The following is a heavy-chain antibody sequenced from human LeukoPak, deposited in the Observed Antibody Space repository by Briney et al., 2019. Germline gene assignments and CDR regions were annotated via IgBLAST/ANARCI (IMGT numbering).Heavy chain of an antibody. CDR3: MRGRVIGKSTINLDAY. Sequence: ASVKVSCKASGYSLTGYYMHWVRQAPGQGLEWMGWINPESGNTNYAQIFQGRVTMTRDTSISTAYIDLSGLRSDDTAVYYCMRGRVIGKSTINLDAYWGQGTLVTVSS. J-gene: IGHJ4*02. D-gene: IGHD5-24*01. CDR2: INPESGNT. V-gene: IGHV1-2*02. CDR1: GYSLTGYY.